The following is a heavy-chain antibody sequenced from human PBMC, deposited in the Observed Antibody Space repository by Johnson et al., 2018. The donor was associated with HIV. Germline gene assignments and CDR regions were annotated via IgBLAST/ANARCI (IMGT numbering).Heavy chain of an antibody. CDR2: IYSGGYT. CDR1: GFTVSNNY. J-gene: IGHJ3*02. Sequence: VQLVESGGGLVQPRGSLRLSCAASGFTVSNNYMSWVRQAPGKGLEWVSVIYSGGYTYSADSVKGRFTISRDNSKNTLYLQMNSLRVKDTAVYYCAREESSSSRDGFDIWGQGTMVTVSS. V-gene: IGHV3-66*02. CDR3: AREESSSSRDGFDI. D-gene: IGHD6-6*01.